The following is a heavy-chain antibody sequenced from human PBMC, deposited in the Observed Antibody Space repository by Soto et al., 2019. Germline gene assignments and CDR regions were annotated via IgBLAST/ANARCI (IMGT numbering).Heavy chain of an antibody. D-gene: IGHD6-19*01. CDR3: ARHSGYSSGWYGSFFDY. V-gene: IGHV4-59*08. J-gene: IGHJ4*02. Sequence: SETLSLTCTVSGGSISSYYWSWIRQPPGKGLEWIGYIYYSGSTNYNPSLKSRVTISVDTSKNQFSLKLSSVTAADTAVYYCARHSGYSSGWYGSFFDYWGREPWSPSPQ. CDR1: GGSISSYY. CDR2: IYYSGST.